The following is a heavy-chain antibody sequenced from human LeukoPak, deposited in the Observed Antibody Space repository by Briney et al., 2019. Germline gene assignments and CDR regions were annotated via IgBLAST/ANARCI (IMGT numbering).Heavy chain of an antibody. D-gene: IGHD4-17*01. CDR3: ARPTSATGTGGGGVFDI. CDR2: IDWDGDK. Sequence: SGPALVKPTQTLTLTCSVSGFSLDTSGMCVTWIRQPPGKALEWLARIDWDGDKHYTTSMKTRVTISRDTSKNQVVLTMTNVDPMDTATYYCARPTSATGTGGGGVFDIWGQGTMVTVSS. V-gene: IGHV2-70*11. CDR1: GFSLDTSGMC. J-gene: IGHJ3*02.